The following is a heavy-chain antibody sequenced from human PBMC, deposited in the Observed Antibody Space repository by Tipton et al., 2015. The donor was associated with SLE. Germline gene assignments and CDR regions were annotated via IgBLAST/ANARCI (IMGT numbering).Heavy chain of an antibody. J-gene: IGHJ2*01. Sequence: TLSLTCTVPGGSISSYYWSWIRQPPGKGLEWIGYIYYTGSTNYNPSLKSRVTISVDTSKNQFSLKLSSVTAADTAVYYCARGRGWSSGYFDLWGRGTLVTVSS. V-gene: IGHV4-59*01. CDR1: GGSISSYY. CDR3: ARGRGWSSGYFDL. D-gene: IGHD1-26*01. CDR2: IYYTGST.